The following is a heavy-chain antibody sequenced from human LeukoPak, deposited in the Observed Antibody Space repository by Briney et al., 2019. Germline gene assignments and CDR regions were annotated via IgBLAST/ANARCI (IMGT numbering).Heavy chain of an antibody. D-gene: IGHD5-18*01. Sequence: PSETLSLTCTVSGGSISSSSYYWGWIRQPPGKGLEWIGSIYYSGSTYYNPSLKSRVTISVDTSKNQFSLKLSSVTAADTAVYYCARAGIQLWSHYMDVWGKGTTVTVSS. CDR1: GGSISSSSYY. V-gene: IGHV4-39*07. J-gene: IGHJ6*03. CDR2: IYYSGST. CDR3: ARAGIQLWSHYMDV.